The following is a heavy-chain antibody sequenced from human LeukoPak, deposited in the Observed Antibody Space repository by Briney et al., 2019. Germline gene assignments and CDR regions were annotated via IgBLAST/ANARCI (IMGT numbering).Heavy chain of an antibody. D-gene: IGHD3-10*01. V-gene: IGHV3-11*05. J-gene: IGHJ6*02. Sequence: PGGSLRLSCAASGFTFSDYYMSWIRQAPGKGLEWVSYISSSSSYTNYADSVKGRSTISRDNAKNSLYLQMNSLRAEDTAVYYCARERWSGVTMVRGVIKNPQRGYYGMDVWGQGTTVTVSS. CDR2: ISSSSSYT. CDR1: GFTFSDYY. CDR3: ARERWSGVTMVRGVIKNPQRGYYGMDV.